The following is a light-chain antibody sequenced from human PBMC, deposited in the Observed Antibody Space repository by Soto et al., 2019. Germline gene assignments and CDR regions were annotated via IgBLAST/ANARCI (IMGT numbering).Light chain of an antibody. CDR2: GAS. CDR3: QQYNNWPT. Sequence: EIVMTQSPATLSVSPGERATLSCRASQSVSSNLAWYQQKPGQAPSLLIYGASTRATGIPARFSGSGSGTEFTLTISSLKSEDFVVDYCQQYNNWPTFGQGTKGEIK. CDR1: QSVSSN. V-gene: IGKV3-15*01. J-gene: IGKJ1*01.